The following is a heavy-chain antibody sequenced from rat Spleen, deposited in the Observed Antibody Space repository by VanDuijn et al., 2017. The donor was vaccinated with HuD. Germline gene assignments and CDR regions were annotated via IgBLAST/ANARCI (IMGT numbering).Heavy chain of an antibody. V-gene: IGHV2S12*01. D-gene: IGHD1-6*01. J-gene: IGHJ1*01. CDR1: GFSLISNG. CDR2: ISGGGST. CDR3: ARGRIGHWYFDF. Sequence: QVQLKESGPGLMQPSQTLSLTCTVSGFSLISNGVSWVRQPPGKGLEWIAAISGGGSTYFNSALKSRLSISRDTSKSQVFLKMNSLQSEDTTTYYCARGRIGHWYFDFWGPGTMVTVSS.